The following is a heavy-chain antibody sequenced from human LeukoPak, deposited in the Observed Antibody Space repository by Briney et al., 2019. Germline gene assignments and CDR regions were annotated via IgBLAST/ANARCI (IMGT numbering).Heavy chain of an antibody. Sequence: PSETLSLTCAVSGGSISSGGYSWSWIRQPPGKGLEWIGYIYHSGSTYYNPSLNSRVTISVDRSKNQFSLKLSSVTAADTAVYCCARDLGYCSGGSCYHWFDPWGQGTLVTVSS. J-gene: IGHJ5*02. CDR2: IYHSGST. CDR3: ARDLGYCSGGSCYHWFDP. V-gene: IGHV4-30-2*01. CDR1: GGSISSGGYS. D-gene: IGHD2-15*01.